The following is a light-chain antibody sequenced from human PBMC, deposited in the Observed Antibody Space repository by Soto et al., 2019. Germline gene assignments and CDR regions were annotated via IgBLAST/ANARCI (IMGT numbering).Light chain of an antibody. V-gene: IGKV1-5*01. Sequence: DIPMTQSPSTLSASVGGRVTITCRASQSISGWMAWYQQKPGKAPKPLIYDASNLESGVPSRFSGSRSGTEFTLTISSLQADDYATYYRQQYNTYPWTFGQGNKVEIK. CDR3: QQYNTYPWT. CDR1: QSISGW. J-gene: IGKJ1*01. CDR2: DAS.